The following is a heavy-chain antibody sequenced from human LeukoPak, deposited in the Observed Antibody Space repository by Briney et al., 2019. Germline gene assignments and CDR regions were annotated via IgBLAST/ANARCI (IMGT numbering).Heavy chain of an antibody. D-gene: IGHD7-27*01. Sequence: GGSLRLSCAASGFTFNTYTMNWVRQAPGKGLEWLSFINTKSKSIYYADSVKGRFTISRDNAKNSLYLQMNSLRAEDMALYYCVRDQNWAFDYWGQGTLVTVPS. CDR3: VRDQNWAFDY. CDR1: GFTFNTYT. CDR2: INTKSKSI. V-gene: IGHV3-48*01. J-gene: IGHJ4*02.